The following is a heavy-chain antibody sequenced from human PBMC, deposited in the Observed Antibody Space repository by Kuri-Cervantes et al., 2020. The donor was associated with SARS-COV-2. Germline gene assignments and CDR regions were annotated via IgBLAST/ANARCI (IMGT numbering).Heavy chain of an antibody. CDR3: ARSQGYCTANSCTWNWFDP. Sequence: SVKVSCKASGGTFSSYSVNWVRQAPGQGLEWMGRIIPTFDTTTYAQKFQGRVIFTADESSSTAYMEVNSLTSEDTAVYFCARSQGYCTANSCTWNWFDPWGQGTQVTVSS. V-gene: IGHV1-69*13. J-gene: IGHJ5*02. CDR2: IIPTFDTT. CDR1: GGTFSSYS. D-gene: IGHD2-8*02.